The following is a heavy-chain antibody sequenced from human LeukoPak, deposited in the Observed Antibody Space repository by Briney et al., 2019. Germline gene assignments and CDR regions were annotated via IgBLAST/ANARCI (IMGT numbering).Heavy chain of an antibody. D-gene: IGHD3-10*01. CDR1: GGSISNYY. J-gene: IGHJ5*02. CDR2: IHSNGGA. Sequence: SETLSLTCTVSGGSISNYYWSWIRQPPGKGLEWIGFIHSNGGANYNASLNSRATISRDTSRSQVSLKLTSVTAADTAVYYCASSNLGSLGQFDPWGQGTLVTVAS. CDR3: ASSNLGSLGQFDP. V-gene: IGHV4-59*01.